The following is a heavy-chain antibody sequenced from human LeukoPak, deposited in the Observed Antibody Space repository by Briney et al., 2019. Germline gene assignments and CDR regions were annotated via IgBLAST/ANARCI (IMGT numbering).Heavy chain of an antibody. CDR3: ARDGTYRGYDPYYYGMDV. Sequence: GASVKVSCKASGGTFSSYAISWVRQAPGQGLEWMGGIIPIFGTANYAQKFQGRVTITADESTSTAYMELSSLRSEDTAVYYCARDGTYRGYDPYYYGMDVWGQGTTVTVSS. V-gene: IGHV1-69*13. CDR2: IIPIFGTA. CDR1: GGTFSSYA. D-gene: IGHD5-12*01. J-gene: IGHJ6*02.